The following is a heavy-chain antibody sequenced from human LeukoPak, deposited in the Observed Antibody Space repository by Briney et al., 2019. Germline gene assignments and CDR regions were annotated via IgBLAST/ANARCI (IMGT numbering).Heavy chain of an antibody. CDR2: IYYSGST. J-gene: IGHJ5*02. CDR1: GGSISSGDYY. CDR3: ARGFSGVATVDP. Sequence: SETLSLTCTVSGGSISSGDYYWSWIRQPPGKGLEWIGYIYYSGSTYYNPSPKSRVTISVDTSKNQFSLKLSSVTAADTAVYYCARGFSGVATVDPWGQGTLVTVSS. D-gene: IGHD5-12*01. V-gene: IGHV4-30-4*01.